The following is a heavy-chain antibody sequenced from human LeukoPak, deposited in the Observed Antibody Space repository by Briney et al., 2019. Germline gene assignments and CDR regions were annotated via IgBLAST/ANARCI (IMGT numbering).Heavy chain of an antibody. CDR1: GFTFSDYW. D-gene: IGHD3-10*01. Sequence: PGGSLRLSCAASGFTFSDYWIHWVRHAPWKGQVWVSRINTDGSITNYADSVKGRFSISRDDAKNTLYLQMSSLRAEDTAVYYCARDRGPRTGFMVREAYDYWGQGTLVTVSS. CDR3: ARDRGPRTGFMVREAYDY. J-gene: IGHJ4*02. V-gene: IGHV3-74*01. CDR2: INTDGSIT.